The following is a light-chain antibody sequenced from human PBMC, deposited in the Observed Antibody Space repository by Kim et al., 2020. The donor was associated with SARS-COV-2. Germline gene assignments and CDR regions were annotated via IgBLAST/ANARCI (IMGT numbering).Light chain of an antibody. CDR1: KLGDKY. CDR2: QDS. CDR3: QAWDSSNVV. J-gene: IGLJ2*01. V-gene: IGLV3-1*01. Sequence: SYELTQPPSVSVSPGQTASITCSGDKLGDKYAYWYQQKPGQSPVLVIYQDSKRPSGIPERFSGSNSGNTATLTISGTQAMDEADYYCQAWDSSNVVFGGGTQLTVL.